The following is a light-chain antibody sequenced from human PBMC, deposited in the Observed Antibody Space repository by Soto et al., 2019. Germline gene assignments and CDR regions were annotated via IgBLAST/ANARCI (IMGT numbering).Light chain of an antibody. Sequence: QSVLTRPHSASGTPGQRVTISCSGSGSNIGTSSVHWFQQLPGTAPKLLISTTNQRPSGVPERFSGSKSGTSASLAISGLQSEDEADYYCAAWDDSLNGHVFGTGTKVTVL. CDR2: TTN. V-gene: IGLV1-44*01. CDR1: GSNIGTSS. CDR3: AAWDDSLNGHV. J-gene: IGLJ1*01.